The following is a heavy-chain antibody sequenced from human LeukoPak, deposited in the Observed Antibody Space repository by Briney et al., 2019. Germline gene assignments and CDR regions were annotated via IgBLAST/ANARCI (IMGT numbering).Heavy chain of an antibody. Sequence: ASVKVSCKASGGTFSSYAISWVRQAPGQGLEWMGWISAYNGNTNYAQKLQGRVTMTTDTSTSTAYMELRSLRSDDTAVYYCAREGDSSGYLYYFDYWGQGTLVTVSS. CDR1: GGTFSSYA. CDR3: AREGDSSGYLYYFDY. J-gene: IGHJ4*02. D-gene: IGHD3-22*01. V-gene: IGHV1-18*01. CDR2: ISAYNGNT.